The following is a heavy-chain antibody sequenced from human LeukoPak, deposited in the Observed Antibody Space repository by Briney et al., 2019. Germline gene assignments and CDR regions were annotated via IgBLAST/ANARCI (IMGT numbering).Heavy chain of an antibody. CDR3: ARSIRYYGDYDY. CDR2: IWYDGSNK. J-gene: IGHJ4*02. Sequence: PGGSLRLSCSASGFTFSRYAMHWVRQAPGKGLEWVAVIWYDGSNKYYADSVKGRFTISRDNSKNTLYLQMNSLRAEDTAVYYCARSIRYYGDYDYWGQGTLVTVSS. CDR1: GFTFSRYA. D-gene: IGHD4-17*01. V-gene: IGHV3-33*08.